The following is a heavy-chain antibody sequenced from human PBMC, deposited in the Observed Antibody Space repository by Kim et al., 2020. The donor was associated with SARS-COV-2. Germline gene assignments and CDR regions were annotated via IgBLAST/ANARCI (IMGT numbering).Heavy chain of an antibody. J-gene: IGHJ4*02. CDR3: ARGVYNWNYLYFDY. CDR2: IYYSGST. CDR1: GGSISSYY. D-gene: IGHD1-7*01. V-gene: IGHV4-59*01. Sequence: SETLSLTCTVSGGSISSYYWSWIRQPPGKGLEWIGYIYYSGSTNYNPSLKSRVTISVDTSKNQFSLKLSSVTAADTAVYYCARGVYNWNYLYFDYWGQGTLVTVSS.